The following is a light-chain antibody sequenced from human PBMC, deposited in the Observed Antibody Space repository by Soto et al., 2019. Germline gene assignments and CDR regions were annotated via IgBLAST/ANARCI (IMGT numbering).Light chain of an antibody. Sequence: QSVLTQPASVSGSPGQSITISCTGTSSDVGSHNLVSWYQQHPGKAPKLMIYEVSKRPSGVSNRFSGSKSGNTASLTISGLQAEDEADYYCCSYAGSNVVFGGGTQLTVL. CDR1: SSDVGSHNL. CDR2: EVS. V-gene: IGLV2-23*02. CDR3: CSYAGSNVV. J-gene: IGLJ2*01.